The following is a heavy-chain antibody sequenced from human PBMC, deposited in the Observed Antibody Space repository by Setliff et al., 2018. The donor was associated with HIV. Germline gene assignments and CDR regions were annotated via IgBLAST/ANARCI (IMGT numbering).Heavy chain of an antibody. D-gene: IGHD6-19*01. CDR3: ARHHISGWYSFDY. J-gene: IGHJ4*02. V-gene: IGHV4-38-2*01. Sequence: KTSETLSLTCAVYGGSFNDYYWGWIRQPPGKGLEWIASFYHSGNTYYNPSFISRVTMSVDTSKNQFSLRLSSVTAADTAVYYCARHHISGWYSFDYWGQGTLVTVS. CDR2: FYHSGNT. CDR1: GGSFNDYY.